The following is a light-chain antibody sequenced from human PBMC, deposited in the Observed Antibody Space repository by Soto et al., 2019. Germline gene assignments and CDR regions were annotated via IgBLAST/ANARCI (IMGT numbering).Light chain of an antibody. CDR1: QSISSW. Sequence: DSHMAHSPASLSASVVDVVTLTFRASQSISSWLAWYQQKPGKAPKLLIYDASSLESEVPSRFSGSGSGTEFTLTISSLQPDDFATYYCQQYNSYWTFGQGTKVDI. CDR2: DAS. CDR3: QQYNSYWT. J-gene: IGKJ1*01. V-gene: IGKV1-5*01.